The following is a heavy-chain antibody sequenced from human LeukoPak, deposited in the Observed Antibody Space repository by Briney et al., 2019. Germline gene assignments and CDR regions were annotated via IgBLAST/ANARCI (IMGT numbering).Heavy chain of an antibody. V-gene: IGHV4-30-4*01. CDR1: GGSISSGDYY. J-gene: IGHJ4*02. CDR3: AHAEKVAGTIDY. D-gene: IGHD6-19*01. Sequence: SQTLSLTCTVSGGSISSGDYYWSWIRQPPGKGLEWIGYIYYSGSTYYNPSLKSRVTISVDTSKNQFSLKLSSVTAADTAVYYCAHAEKVAGTIDYWGPGTLVPVSS. CDR2: IYYSGST.